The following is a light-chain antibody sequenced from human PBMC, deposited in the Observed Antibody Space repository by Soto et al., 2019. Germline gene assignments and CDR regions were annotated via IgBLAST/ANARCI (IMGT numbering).Light chain of an antibody. Sequence: LVPQSTATLSVSPGERATLSCRASQSVTRLFAWYQQKPGRAPRLLIYGASTRATGIPDRFSGSGSGTDFTLTISRREPEAEAFEYYQQRSNRPPAWTFGQGTKVDIK. V-gene: IGKV3-15*01. CDR3: QQRSNRPPAWT. CDR2: GAS. CDR1: QSVTRL. J-gene: IGKJ1*01.